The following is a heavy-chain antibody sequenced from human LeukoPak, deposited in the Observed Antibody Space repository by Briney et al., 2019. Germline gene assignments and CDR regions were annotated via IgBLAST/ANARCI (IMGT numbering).Heavy chain of an antibody. V-gene: IGHV4-39*07. CDR3: ARYYTVVTTYRAFDI. CDR2: IYYSGST. CDR1: GGSISSSSYY. D-gene: IGHD4-23*01. Sequence: SETLSLTCTVSGGSISSSSYYWGWIRQPPGKGLEWIGSIYYSGSTYYNPSLKSRVTISVDTSKNQFSLKLSSVTAADTAVYYCARYYTVVTTYRAFDIWGQGTMVTVSS. J-gene: IGHJ3*02.